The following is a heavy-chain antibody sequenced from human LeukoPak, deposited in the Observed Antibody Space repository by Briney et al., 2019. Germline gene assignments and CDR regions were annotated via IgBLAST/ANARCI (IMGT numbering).Heavy chain of an antibody. Sequence: GGSLRLSCTASGFTFSSYAMHWVRQAPGKGLQWLALTSDDGSTKYYADSVKGRFTISRDNSKNTLYLQMNSLRAEDTAVYYYARDPNSSGWYSDFDYWGQGTLVTVSS. J-gene: IGHJ4*02. D-gene: IGHD6-19*01. CDR1: GFTFSSYA. CDR2: TSDDGSTK. V-gene: IGHV3-30-3*01. CDR3: ARDPNSSGWYSDFDY.